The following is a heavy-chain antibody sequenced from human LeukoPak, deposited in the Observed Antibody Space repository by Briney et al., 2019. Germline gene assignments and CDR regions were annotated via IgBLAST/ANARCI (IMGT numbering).Heavy chain of an antibody. V-gene: IGHV3-30*02. CDR1: GFTFSSYG. Sequence: GGSLRLSCAASGFTFSSYGMHWVRQAPGKGLEWVAFIRYDGSNKYYADSVKGRFTISRDNSKNTLYLQMNSLRAEDTAVYYCAKGLEWLLLGPQYYFDYWGQGTLVTVSS. CDR3: AKGLEWLLLGPQYYFDY. D-gene: IGHD3-3*01. CDR2: IRYDGSNK. J-gene: IGHJ4*02.